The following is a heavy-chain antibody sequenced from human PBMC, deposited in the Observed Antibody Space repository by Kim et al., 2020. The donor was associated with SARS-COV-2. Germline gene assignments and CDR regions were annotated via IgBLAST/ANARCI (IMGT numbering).Heavy chain of an antibody. J-gene: IGHJ3*02. V-gene: IGHV1-46*01. CDR2: INPSGVST. D-gene: IGHD3-10*02. CDR1: GYTFTSYY. Sequence: ASVKVSCKASGYTFTSYYVHWVRQAPGQGLEWMGIINPSGVSTTYAQKFQGRLTMTRDTSTSTVYMELSSLRSEDTAVYYCARAGSPGAGHYFVANAFDIWGQGTMVTVSS. CDR3: ARAGSPGAGHYFVANAFDI.